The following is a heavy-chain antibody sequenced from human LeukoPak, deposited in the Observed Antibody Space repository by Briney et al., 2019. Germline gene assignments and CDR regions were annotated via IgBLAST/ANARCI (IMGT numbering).Heavy chain of an antibody. Sequence: PGGSLRLSCTGSGFTFGDYSISWARQAPGEGLEWVGFIRMTADGGTQEYAAAVKGRFIISRDDSKSSAYLQMNSLKSEDTAFYYCTRGTGAPSYWGQGTLVTVSS. J-gene: IGHJ4*02. CDR1: GFTFGDYS. CDR3: TRGTGAPSY. CDR2: IRMTADGGTQ. D-gene: IGHD3-10*01. V-gene: IGHV3-49*04.